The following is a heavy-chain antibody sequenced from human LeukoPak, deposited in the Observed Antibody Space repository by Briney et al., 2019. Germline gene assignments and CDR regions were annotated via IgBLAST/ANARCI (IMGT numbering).Heavy chain of an antibody. CDR1: GFTFSDYY. CDR2: IYSGGST. J-gene: IGHJ3*02. CDR3: ARGGSYPNDPFDI. Sequence: GGSLRLSCAASGFTFSDYYMIWVRQAPGKGLEWVSVIYSGGSTHYADSVEGRITISRDNSKNTLFLQMNSLRAEDAAVYYCARGGSYPNDPFDIWGQGTMVTV. D-gene: IGHD1-26*01. V-gene: IGHV3-53*01.